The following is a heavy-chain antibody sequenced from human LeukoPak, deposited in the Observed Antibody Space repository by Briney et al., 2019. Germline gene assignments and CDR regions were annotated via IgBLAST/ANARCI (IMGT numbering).Heavy chain of an antibody. V-gene: IGHV3-23*01. CDR2: ISGRGGST. D-gene: IGHD3-22*01. CDR3: AKDKVYDSSGYFDY. Sequence: GGSLRLSCAASGFTFSSYAMSWVRQAPGKGLEWVSAISGRGGSTYYADSVKGRFTISRDNSKNTLYLQMNSLRAEDTAVYYCAKDKVYDSSGYFDYWGQGTLVTVSS. CDR1: GFTFSSYA. J-gene: IGHJ4*02.